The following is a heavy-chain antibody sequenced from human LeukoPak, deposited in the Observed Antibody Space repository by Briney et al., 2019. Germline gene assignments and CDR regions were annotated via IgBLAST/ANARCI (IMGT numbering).Heavy chain of an antibody. V-gene: IGHV1-46*01. J-gene: IGHJ4*02. CDR3: AKDPLYEWELLGFEY. CDR2: INPTGGST. Sequence: ASVKVSCKASGYTFTSYYMHWVRQAPGQGLEWMGVINPTGGSTSYAHKFQGRITLTRDMSTSTDYLELSSLRSDDTAFYYCAKDPLYEWELLGFEYWGQGTLVTVSS. CDR1: GYTFTSYY. D-gene: IGHD1-26*01.